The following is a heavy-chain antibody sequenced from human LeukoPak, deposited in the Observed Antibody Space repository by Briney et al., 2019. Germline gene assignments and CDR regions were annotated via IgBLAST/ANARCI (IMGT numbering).Heavy chain of an antibody. CDR2: INPNSGGT. D-gene: IGHD6-19*01. CDR3: AREGSSGGYMDV. CDR1: GYSFSDFY. Sequence: ASVKVSCTASGYSFSDFYIHWLRQAPGQGLEWLGWINPNSGGTNYAQKFQGRVTMTRDTSISTAYMELSRLRSDDTAVYYCAREGSSGGYMDVWGKGTTVTVSS. J-gene: IGHJ6*03. V-gene: IGHV1-2*02.